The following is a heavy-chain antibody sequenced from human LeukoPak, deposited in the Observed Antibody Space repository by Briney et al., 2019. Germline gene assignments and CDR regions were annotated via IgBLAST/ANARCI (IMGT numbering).Heavy chain of an antibody. D-gene: IGHD5-18*01. V-gene: IGHV3-23*01. CDR1: GFTFSTYA. Sequence: PGGSLRLSCAASGFTFSTYAMSWVRQAPGKGLEWVSGIGGSGGSTYYADSVKGRFTISRDNSKNTLYLQMNSLRAEDTAVYYCAKETDAAVGSDFDYWGQGALVTVSS. J-gene: IGHJ4*02. CDR2: IGGSGGST. CDR3: AKETDAAVGSDFDY.